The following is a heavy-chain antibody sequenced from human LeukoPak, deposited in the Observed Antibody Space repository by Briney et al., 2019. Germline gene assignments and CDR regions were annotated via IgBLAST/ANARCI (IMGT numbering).Heavy chain of an antibody. J-gene: IGHJ4*02. Sequence: SETLSLTCTVSGGSISSSSYSWGWIRQPPGKGLEWIGSIYYSGSTYYNPSLKSRVTISVDTSKNQFSLKLSSVTAADTAVYYCASRSRIAASLDYWGQGTLVTVSS. CDR2: IYYSGST. CDR3: ASRSRIAASLDY. D-gene: IGHD6-13*01. V-gene: IGHV4-39*01. CDR1: GGSISSSSYS.